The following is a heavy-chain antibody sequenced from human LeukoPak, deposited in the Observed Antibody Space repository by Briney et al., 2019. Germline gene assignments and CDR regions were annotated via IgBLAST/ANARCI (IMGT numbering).Heavy chain of an antibody. CDR2: ISSNGGST. V-gene: IGHV3-64*01. J-gene: IGHJ4*02. Sequence: PGGSLRLSCAASGFTFSSYAMHWVRQAPGKGLEYVSAISSNGGSTYYANSVKGRFTISRDNSKNTLYLQINSLRADDTAVYYCAKDHLPGIVVADRDYWGQGTLVTVSS. CDR1: GFTFSSYA. CDR3: AKDHLPGIVVADRDY. D-gene: IGHD6-19*01.